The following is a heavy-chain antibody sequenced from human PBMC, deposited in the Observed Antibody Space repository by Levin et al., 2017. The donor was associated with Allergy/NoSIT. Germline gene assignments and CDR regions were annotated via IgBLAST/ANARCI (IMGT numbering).Heavy chain of an antibody. CDR1: GGSFSGYY. CDR3: ARGRDTAMVTGRYFDY. CDR2: INHSGST. V-gene: IGHV4-34*01. Sequence: SETLSLTCAVYGGSFSGYYWSWIRQPPGKGLEWIGEINHSGSTNYNPSLKSRVTISVDTSKNQFSLKLSSVTAADTAVYYCARGRDTAMVTGRYFDYWGQGTLVTVSS. J-gene: IGHJ4*02. D-gene: IGHD5-18*01.